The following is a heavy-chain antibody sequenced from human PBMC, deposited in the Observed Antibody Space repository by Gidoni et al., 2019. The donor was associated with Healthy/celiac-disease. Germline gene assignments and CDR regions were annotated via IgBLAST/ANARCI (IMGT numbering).Heavy chain of an antibody. V-gene: IGHV1-18*04. CDR1: GYTFTSYG. J-gene: IGHJ6*02. CDR2: ISAYNGNT. CDR3: AREGDFWSGYYLHYYYGMDV. D-gene: IGHD3-3*01. Sequence: EVKKPGASVKVSCKASGYTFTSYGISWVRQAPGQGLEWMGWISAYNGNTNYAQKLQGRVTMTTDTSTSTAYMELRSLRSDDTAVYYCAREGDFWSGYYLHYYYGMDVWGQGTTVTVSS.